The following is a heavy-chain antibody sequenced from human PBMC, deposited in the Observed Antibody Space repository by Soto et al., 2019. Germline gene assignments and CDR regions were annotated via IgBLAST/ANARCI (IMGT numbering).Heavy chain of an antibody. CDR1: GGTFSSYT. CDR2: IIPILGIA. D-gene: IGHD2-21*01. CDR3: AREEPYCGGDCYSTNDY. J-gene: IGHJ4*02. V-gene: IGHV1-69*04. Sequence: SVKVSCKASGGTFSSYTISWVRQAPGQGLEWMGRIIPILGIANYAQKFQGRVTITADKSTSTAYMELSSLRSEDTAVYYCAREEPYCGGDCYSTNDYWGQGTLVTVSS.